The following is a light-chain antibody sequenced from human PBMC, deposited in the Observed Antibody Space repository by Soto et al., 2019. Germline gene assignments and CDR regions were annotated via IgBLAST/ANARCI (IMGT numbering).Light chain of an antibody. CDR2: GAS. Sequence: VIKRSEDPLSGKKGRCPTLSYQYSQSVSSNLVWYQQKPGQAPRLLIYGASTRATGIPARFSGSGSGTELTLTIWVLGSENFAVYFCQPYNNWPSWTCGQGTKVDIK. J-gene: IGKJ1*01. V-gene: IGKV3-15*01. CDR3: QPYNNWPSWT. CDR1: QSVSSN.